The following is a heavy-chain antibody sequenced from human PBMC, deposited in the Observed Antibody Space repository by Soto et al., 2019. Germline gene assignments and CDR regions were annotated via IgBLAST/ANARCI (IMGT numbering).Heavy chain of an antibody. D-gene: IGHD3-10*01. Sequence: QVQLRESGPGLVKPSETLSLTCTVSGGSVSTNYWSWVRQPPGKGLEWIGYVYHSGSTYYNPSLKRRVTMSVDTSRNQLLLQLKSVTAADTAVYYCARESAGSGKNNWFDPWGPGTLVTVSS. CDR2: VYHSGST. CDR1: GGSVSTNY. J-gene: IGHJ5*02. V-gene: IGHV4-59*02. CDR3: ARESAGSGKNNWFDP.